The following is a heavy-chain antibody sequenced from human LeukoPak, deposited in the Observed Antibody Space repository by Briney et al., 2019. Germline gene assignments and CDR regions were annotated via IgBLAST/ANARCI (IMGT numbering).Heavy chain of an antibody. CDR2: IYHTGST. Sequence: SETLSLTCSVSGFSISRGFYWGWIRQPPGKGLEWIATIYHTGSTYYNSSLKSRVTISVDTSKNQFSLKLSSVTAADTAVYYCARSHLTTVTTGDFDYWGQGTLVTVSS. V-gene: IGHV4-38-2*02. D-gene: IGHD4-17*01. CDR1: GFSISRGFY. J-gene: IGHJ4*02. CDR3: ARSHLTTVTTGDFDY.